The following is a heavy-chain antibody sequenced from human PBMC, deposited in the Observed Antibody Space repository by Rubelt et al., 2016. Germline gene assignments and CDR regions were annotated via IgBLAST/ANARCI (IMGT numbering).Heavy chain of an antibody. Sequence: QVHLVQSGAEVKKPGSSVKVSCKASGGTFNSYAITWVRQAPGQGLEWMGGIIPIFGTPKYAQTFQGRVTITADKSTSTAYMELSSLRAEDTAVYYCAVGATTVASVDYWGQGTLVTVSS. CDR1: GGTFNSYA. CDR3: AVGATTVASVDY. J-gene: IGHJ4*02. CDR2: IIPIFGTP. D-gene: IGHD1-26*01. V-gene: IGHV1-69*06.